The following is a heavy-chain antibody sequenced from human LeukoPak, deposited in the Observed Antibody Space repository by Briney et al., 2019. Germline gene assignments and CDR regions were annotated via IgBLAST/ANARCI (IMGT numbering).Heavy chain of an antibody. D-gene: IGHD2-15*01. J-gene: IGHJ3*02. Sequence: GGSLRLSCVVSGFTVSNNYMSWVRQAPRKGLEWVSLIYSGGSTYYADSVKGRFTISRDNSKNTLYLQMNSLRAEDTAVYYCARYCSGGSCPNLDAFDIWGQGTIVTVSS. V-gene: IGHV3-53*01. CDR1: GFTVSNNY. CDR3: ARYCSGGSCPNLDAFDI. CDR2: IYSGGST.